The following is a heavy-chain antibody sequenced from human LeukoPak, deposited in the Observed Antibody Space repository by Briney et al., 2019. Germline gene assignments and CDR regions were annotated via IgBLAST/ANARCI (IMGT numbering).Heavy chain of an antibody. CDR3: ARVSRGNSVGGDY. CDR2: IYYSGST. J-gene: IGHJ4*02. D-gene: IGHD4-23*01. V-gene: IGHV4-39*07. Sequence: SETLSLTCTVSGGSISSSSYYWGWIRQPPGKGLEWIGSIYYSGSTYYNPSLKSRVTISVDTSKNQFSLKLSSVTAADTAMYYCARVSRGNSVGGDYWGQGTLVTVTS. CDR1: GGSISSSSYY.